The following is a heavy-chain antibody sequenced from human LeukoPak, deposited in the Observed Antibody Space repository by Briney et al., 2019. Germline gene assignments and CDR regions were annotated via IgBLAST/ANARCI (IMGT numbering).Heavy chain of an antibody. CDR1: GGTFSSYA. J-gene: IGHJ5*02. CDR2: IITIFGTA. CDR3: AREMTAGYGGNNCFDP. Sequence: ASVKVSCKASGGTFSSYAISWVRQAPGQGLEWMGGIITIFGTANYAQKFQGRVTITADESTSTAYMELSSLRSEDTAVYYCAREMTAGYGGNNCFDPWGQGTLVTVSS. V-gene: IGHV1-69*01. D-gene: IGHD4-23*01.